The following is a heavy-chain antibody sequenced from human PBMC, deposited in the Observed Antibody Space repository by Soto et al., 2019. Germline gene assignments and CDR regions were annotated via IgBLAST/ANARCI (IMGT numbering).Heavy chain of an antibody. CDR2: IYYSGST. Sequence: SETLSLTCTVSGGSISSYYWSWIRQPPGKGLEWIGYIYYSGSTNYNPSLKSRITISVDTSKNQFSLKLSSVTAADTAVNNSARAGLRFLEWFPSEDYYYMDVWGKGTTVTVSS. J-gene: IGHJ6*03. D-gene: IGHD3-3*01. CDR3: ARAGLRFLEWFPSEDYYYMDV. CDR1: GGSISSYY. V-gene: IGHV4-59*01.